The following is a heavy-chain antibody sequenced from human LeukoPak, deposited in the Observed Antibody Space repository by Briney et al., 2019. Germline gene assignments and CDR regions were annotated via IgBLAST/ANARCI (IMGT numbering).Heavy chain of an antibody. D-gene: IGHD3-9*01. CDR3: ARGGDIFTGYDDLDI. Sequence: SETLSLTCTVSGYSISSGYYWVWVRQPPGKGLQWIGSIYDTGNTYYNRSLKSRVTISVDTSRKQLSLHLSSVTAADTAVYYCARGGDIFTGYDDLDIWGQGTMVTVSS. CDR1: GYSISSGYY. J-gene: IGHJ3*02. CDR2: IYDTGNT. V-gene: IGHV4-38-2*02.